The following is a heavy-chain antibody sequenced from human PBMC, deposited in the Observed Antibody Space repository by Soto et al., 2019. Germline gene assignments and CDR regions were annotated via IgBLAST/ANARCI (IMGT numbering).Heavy chain of an antibody. CDR2: INHSGST. J-gene: IGHJ4*02. V-gene: IGHV4-34*01. Sequence: PSETLSLTCAVYGGSFRGYYWSWIRQPQGKGLEWIGEINHSGSTNYNPSLKSRVTISVDTSKNQFSLKLSSVTAADTAVYYCANCPRSEYTTVIYYYFDYWGKGTLVTVSS. D-gene: IGHD4-17*01. CDR3: ANCPRSEYTTVIYYYFDY. CDR1: GGSFRGYY.